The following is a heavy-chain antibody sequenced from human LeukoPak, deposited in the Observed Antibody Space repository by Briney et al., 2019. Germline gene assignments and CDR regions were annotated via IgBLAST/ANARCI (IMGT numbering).Heavy chain of an antibody. J-gene: IGHJ6*02. CDR2: IVGGSGNT. Sequence: SVKVACKASGFTFTSSAVQWVRQARGQRLEWIGWIVGGSGNTNYAQKFQERVTITREMSTSTAYMEPSSLRSEETAVYYCAAGNQVVYYGMDVWGQGTTVTVSS. CDR1: GFTFTSSA. CDR3: AAGNQVVYYGMDV. D-gene: IGHD2-15*01. V-gene: IGHV1-58*01.